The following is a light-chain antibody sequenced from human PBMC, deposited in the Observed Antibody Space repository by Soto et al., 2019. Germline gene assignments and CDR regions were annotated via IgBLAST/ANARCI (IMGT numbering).Light chain of an antibody. CDR1: QGISSA. V-gene: IGKV1-13*02. CDR2: DAS. J-gene: IGKJ5*01. CDR3: QQLNTFPFT. Sequence: AILLTQSPSSLSASVGERVSITCRASQGISSALAWYHHKPGKPPKLLIYDASSWQSGVPSRFSGSESGTDCTLTISRLQPDDFAIYYCQQLNTFPFTFGQGTRLEIK.